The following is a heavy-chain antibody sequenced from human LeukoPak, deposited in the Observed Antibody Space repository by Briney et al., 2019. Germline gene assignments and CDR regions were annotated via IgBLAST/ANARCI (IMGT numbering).Heavy chain of an antibody. D-gene: IGHD6-19*01. CDR2: IWYDGSNK. J-gene: IGHJ4*02. V-gene: IGHV3-33*01. CDR1: GFTFSSYG. Sequence: PGGSLRLSCAASGFTFSSYGMHWVRQAPGKGLEWVAVIWYDGSNKYYADSVKGRFTISRDNSKNTLCLQMNSLRAEDTAVYYCAREAEQWLSTWDYWGQGTLVTVSS. CDR3: AREAEQWLSTWDY.